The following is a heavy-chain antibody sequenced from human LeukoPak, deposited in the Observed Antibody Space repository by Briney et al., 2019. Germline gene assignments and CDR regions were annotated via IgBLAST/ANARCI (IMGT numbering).Heavy chain of an antibody. Sequence: SETLSLTCTVSGGSISSYYWSWIRQPAGKGLEWIGRIYTSGSTNYNPSLNSRVTMSVDTSKNQFSLKLSSVPAAGTAVYYCARGIAAAFPGWFDPWGQGTLVTVSS. D-gene: IGHD6-13*01. J-gene: IGHJ5*02. CDR3: ARGIAAAFPGWFDP. CDR1: GGSISSYY. V-gene: IGHV4-4*07. CDR2: IYTSGST.